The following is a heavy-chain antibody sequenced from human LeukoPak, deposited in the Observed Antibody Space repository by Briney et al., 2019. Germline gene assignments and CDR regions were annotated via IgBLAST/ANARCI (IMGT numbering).Heavy chain of an antibody. J-gene: IGHJ4*02. V-gene: IGHV1-18*01. D-gene: IGHD7-27*01. Sequence: ASVKVSCKASGYTFTSYGIIWVRQAPGQGLEWMGWISAYNGDTNYAQKLQGRVTMTTDTSTRTAYMELRSLRSDDTAVYYRARESPGDFDYWGQGTLVTVSS. CDR1: GYTFTSYG. CDR3: ARESPGDFDY. CDR2: ISAYNGDT.